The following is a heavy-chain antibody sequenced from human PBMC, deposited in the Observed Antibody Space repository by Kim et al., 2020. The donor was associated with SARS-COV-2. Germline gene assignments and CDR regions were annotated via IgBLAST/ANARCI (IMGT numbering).Heavy chain of an antibody. J-gene: IGHJ4*02. CDR2: IKSKTDGGTT. V-gene: IGHV3-15*01. D-gene: IGHD3-9*01. Sequence: GGSLRLSCAASGFTFSNAWMSWVRQAPGKGLEWVGRIKSKTDGGTTDYAAPVKGRFTISNDDSKNTLYLQMTSPKTEDTDLYYCTTEHGGRYYDILTGYYRLDYWGQGTLVTVSS. CDR1: GFTFSNAW. CDR3: TTEHGGRYYDILTGYYRLDY.